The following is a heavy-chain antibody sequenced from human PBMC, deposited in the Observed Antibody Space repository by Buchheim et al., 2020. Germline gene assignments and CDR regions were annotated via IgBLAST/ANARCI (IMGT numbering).Heavy chain of an antibody. V-gene: IGHV4-34*01. D-gene: IGHD3-10*01. CDR2: INHSGST. Sequence: QVQLQQWGAGLLKPSETLSLTCAVYGGSFSGYYWSWIRQPPGKGPEWIGEINHSGSTNYNPSLKSRVTITVDTSKNQFSLKLSSVTAADTAVYYCARVPVFRGGCFDYWGQGTL. CDR3: ARVPVFRGGCFDY. J-gene: IGHJ4*02. CDR1: GGSFSGYY.